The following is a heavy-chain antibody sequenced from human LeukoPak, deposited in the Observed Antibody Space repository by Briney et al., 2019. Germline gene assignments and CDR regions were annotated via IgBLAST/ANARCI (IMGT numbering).Heavy chain of an antibody. J-gene: IGHJ4*02. CDR2: IYHTGIT. D-gene: IGHD4-17*01. CDR1: GGSISTMNW. CDR3: AGVATTVTTKDY. V-gene: IGHV4-4*02. Sequence: SGTLSLTCAVSGGSISTMNWWSWVRQAPEKGLEWIGEIYHTGITNYNPSLKSRVTISVDKSKSQFSLNLRSVTAADTAVYYCAGVATTVTTKDYWGQGTLVTVSS.